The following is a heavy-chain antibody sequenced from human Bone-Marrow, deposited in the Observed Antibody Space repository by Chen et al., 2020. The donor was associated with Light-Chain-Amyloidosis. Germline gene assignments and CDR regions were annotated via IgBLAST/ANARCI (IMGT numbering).Heavy chain of an antibody. J-gene: IGHJ5*02. Sequence: QVQLQESGPGLVKPSETLSLTCTAAGGSISSYYWSWIRQPPGKGLEWIGYIYYSGSTNYNPSLKSRVTISVDTSKNQFSLKLSSVTAADTAVYYCARERYYGSGKGWFDPWGQGTLVTVSS. D-gene: IGHD3-10*01. CDR1: GGSISSYY. CDR3: ARERYYGSGKGWFDP. V-gene: IGHV4-59*01. CDR2: IYYSGST.